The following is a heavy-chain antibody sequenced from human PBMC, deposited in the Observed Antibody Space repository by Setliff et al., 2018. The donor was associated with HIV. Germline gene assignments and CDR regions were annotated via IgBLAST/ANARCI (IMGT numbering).Heavy chain of an antibody. CDR2: MNPNSGNT. Sequence: GASVKVSCKASGYTFTSYDINWVRQATGQGLEWMGWMNPNSGNTGYAQKFQGRVTITRNTSISTAYMELSSLRSEDTAVYYCVKARVDGDYYYYYYMDVWGKGTTVTVSS. J-gene: IGHJ6*03. CDR1: GYTFTSYD. V-gene: IGHV1-8*03. D-gene: IGHD4-17*01. CDR3: VKARVDGDYYYYYYMDV.